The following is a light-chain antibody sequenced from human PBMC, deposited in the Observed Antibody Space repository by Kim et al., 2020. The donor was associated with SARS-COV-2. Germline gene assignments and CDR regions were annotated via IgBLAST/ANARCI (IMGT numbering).Light chain of an antibody. J-gene: IGLJ2*01. CDR3: NSRDSSGNPYVV. CDR2: GKN. Sequence: SSELTQDPAVSVALGQTVRITCQGDSLRSYYASWYQQKPGQAPVLVIYGKNNRPSGIPDRFSGPSSGNTASLTITGAQAEDEADYYCNSRDSSGNPYVVFGGGTQLTVL. CDR1: SLRSYY. V-gene: IGLV3-19*01.